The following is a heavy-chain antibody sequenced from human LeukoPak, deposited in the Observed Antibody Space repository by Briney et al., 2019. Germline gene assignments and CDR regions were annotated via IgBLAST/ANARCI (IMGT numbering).Heavy chain of an antibody. CDR2: IYSGGST. J-gene: IGHJ4*02. V-gene: IGHV3-66*01. Sequence: GGSLRLSCAASGFTVSSNYMSWVRQAPGKGLEWVSVIYSGGSTYYADSVRGRFTISRDNSKNTLYLQMNSLRAEDTAVYYCAGGARRQQPFDYWGQGTLVTVSS. CDR1: GFTVSSNY. D-gene: IGHD6-13*01. CDR3: AGGARRQQPFDY.